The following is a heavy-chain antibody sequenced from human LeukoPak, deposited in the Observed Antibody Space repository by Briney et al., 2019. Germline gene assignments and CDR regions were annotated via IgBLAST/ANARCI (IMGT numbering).Heavy chain of an antibody. CDR1: GFTFSSYA. Sequence: GGSLRLSCAASGFTFSSYAMSWVRQAPGKGLEWVSSIDASGGSTYYADSVKGRFTISRDNSKNTFYLQMNSLRADDTAVYYCAKDGSSSSRFDYWGQGTLVTVSS. D-gene: IGHD6-6*01. CDR2: IDASGGST. J-gene: IGHJ4*02. CDR3: AKDGSSSSRFDY. V-gene: IGHV3-23*01.